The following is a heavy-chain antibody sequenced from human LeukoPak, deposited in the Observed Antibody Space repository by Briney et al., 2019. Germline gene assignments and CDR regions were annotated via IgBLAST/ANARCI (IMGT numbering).Heavy chain of an antibody. CDR2: ISYDGSNK. J-gene: IGHJ4*02. V-gene: IGHV3-30-3*01. CDR3: AKDSRFGGGYFSAHFDY. Sequence: GGSLRLSCAASGFTFSSYAMHWVRQAPGKGLEWVAVISYDGSNKYYADSVKGRFTISRDNSKNTLYLQMNSLRAEDTAVYYCAKDSRFGGGYFSAHFDYWGQGTLVTVSS. D-gene: IGHD3-3*01. CDR1: GFTFSSYA.